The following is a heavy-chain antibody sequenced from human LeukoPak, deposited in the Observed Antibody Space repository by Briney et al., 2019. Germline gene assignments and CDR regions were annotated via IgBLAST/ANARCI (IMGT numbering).Heavy chain of an antibody. Sequence: EASVKVSCKVSGYTLTELSMHWVRQAPGKGLEWMGGFDPEDGETIYAQKFQGRVTITADKSTSTAYMELSSLRSEDTAVYYCARDALPRIMITFGGPPDGWGQGTLVTVSS. CDR2: FDPEDGET. J-gene: IGHJ4*02. CDR3: ARDALPRIMITFGGPPDG. V-gene: IGHV1-24*01. D-gene: IGHD3-16*01. CDR1: GYTLTELS.